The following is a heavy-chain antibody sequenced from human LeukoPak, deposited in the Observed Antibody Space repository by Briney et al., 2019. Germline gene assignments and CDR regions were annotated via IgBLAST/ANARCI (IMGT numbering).Heavy chain of an antibody. Sequence: ASVKVSCKASGYTLTGHYLHWVRQAPGQGLEWMGWTNPNTGATTYAQRFQGRVTLTRDTSISTAYMDLSRLRPDDTAVYYCARATWHESYYYYYYGMDVWGQGTTVTVSS. J-gene: IGHJ6*02. D-gene: IGHD2-15*01. CDR2: TNPNTGAT. V-gene: IGHV1-2*02. CDR3: ARATWHESYYYYYYGMDV. CDR1: GYTLTGHY.